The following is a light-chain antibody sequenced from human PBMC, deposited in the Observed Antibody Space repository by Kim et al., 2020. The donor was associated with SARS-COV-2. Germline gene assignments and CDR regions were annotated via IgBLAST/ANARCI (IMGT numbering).Light chain of an antibody. V-gene: IGLV3-19*01. Sequence: RQTVRITCQGDMLSGSDASWYQQQPGQAPILVLSDKNYRPSGIPDRFSGSSSGDTASLTITGAQAEDDADYYCSSRDNSGDRWVFGGGTQLTVL. J-gene: IGLJ3*02. CDR3: SSRDNSGDRWV. CDR2: DKN. CDR1: MLSGSD.